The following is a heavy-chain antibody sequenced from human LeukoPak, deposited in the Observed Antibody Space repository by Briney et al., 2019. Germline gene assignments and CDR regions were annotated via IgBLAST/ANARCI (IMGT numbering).Heavy chain of an antibody. V-gene: IGHV4-39*01. CDR3: ARFPGYDYDDYVDWFDP. CDR2: IYYSGST. J-gene: IGHJ5*02. Sequence: PSETLSLTCTVSGGSISSSSYYWGWSRQPPGKGLEWIGSIYYSGSTYYNPSLKSRVTISVDTSKNQFSLKLSSVTAADTAVYYCARFPGYDYDDYVDWFDPWGPGTLVTVSS. D-gene: IGHD4-17*01. CDR1: GGSISSSSYY.